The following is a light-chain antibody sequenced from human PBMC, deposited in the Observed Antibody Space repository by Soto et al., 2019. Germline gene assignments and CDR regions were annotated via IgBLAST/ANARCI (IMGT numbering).Light chain of an antibody. CDR3: QQYNNWPPIT. CDR2: DAS. Sequence: EFVMAPSAATLSVSPGERAALSCRASQSVRSKLAWYQQKPGQAPRLLIYDASTRATGIPARCSGSGSGTEFTLTISSLQSEDFAVYYCQQYNNWPPITFGQGTRLEI. J-gene: IGKJ5*01. CDR1: QSVRSK. V-gene: IGKV3-15*01.